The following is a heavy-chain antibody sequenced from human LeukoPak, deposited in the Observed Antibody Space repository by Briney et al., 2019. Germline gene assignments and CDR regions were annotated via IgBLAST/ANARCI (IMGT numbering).Heavy chain of an antibody. Sequence: GESLKISCQVSGYSFTNYWIGWVRQMPGKGLEWMGIIYPRDSDTRYSPSFQGQVTISADKSISTAYLQWSSLKASDTAMYYCARGVQLQPYDAFDIWGQGTMVTVSS. J-gene: IGHJ3*02. CDR1: GYSFTNYW. CDR2: IYPRDSDT. V-gene: IGHV5-51*01. D-gene: IGHD1-1*01. CDR3: ARGVQLQPYDAFDI.